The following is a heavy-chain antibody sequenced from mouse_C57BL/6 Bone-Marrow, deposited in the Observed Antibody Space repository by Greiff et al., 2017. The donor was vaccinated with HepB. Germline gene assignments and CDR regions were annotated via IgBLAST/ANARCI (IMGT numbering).Heavy chain of an antibody. V-gene: IGHV3-6*01. CDR3: ARETYYSNWYFDV. CDR2: ISYDGSN. CDR1: GYSITSGYY. J-gene: IGHJ1*03. D-gene: IGHD2-5*01. Sequence: EVKLEESGPGLVKPSQSLSLTCSVTGYSITSGYYWNWIRQFPGNKLEWMGYISYDGSNNYNPSLKNRISITRDTSKNQFFLKLNSVTTEDTATYYCARETYYSNWYFDVWGTGTTVTVSS.